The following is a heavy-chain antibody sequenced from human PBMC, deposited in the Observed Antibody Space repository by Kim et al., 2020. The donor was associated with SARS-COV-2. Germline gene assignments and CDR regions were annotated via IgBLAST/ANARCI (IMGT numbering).Heavy chain of an antibody. V-gene: IGHV4-34*01. D-gene: IGHD6-13*01. CDR2: INHSGST. CDR3: ARGRYSSSWYGGLNWFDP. J-gene: IGHJ5*02. Sequence: SETLSLTCAVYGGSFSGYYWSWIRQPPGKGLEWIGEINHSGSTNYNPSLKSRVTISVDTPKNQFSLKLSSVTAADTAVYYCARGRYSSSWYGGLNWFDPWGQGTLVTVSS. CDR1: GGSFSGYY.